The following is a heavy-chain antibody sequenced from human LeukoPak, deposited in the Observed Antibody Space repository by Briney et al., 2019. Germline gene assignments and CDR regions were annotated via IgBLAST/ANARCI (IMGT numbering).Heavy chain of an antibody. CDR3: ARTTEGGYTYGYFYYYYMDV. D-gene: IGHD5-18*01. J-gene: IGHJ6*03. V-gene: IGHV4-59*01. CDR2: ISDSGST. CDR1: GGSISSYY. Sequence: PSETLSLTCTVSGGSISSYYWSWIRQPPGKGLEWIGYISDSGSTNSNPSLNSRATISVDTSKNQFSLKLSSVTAADTAVYYCARTTEGGYTYGYFYYYYMDVWGKGTTVTISS.